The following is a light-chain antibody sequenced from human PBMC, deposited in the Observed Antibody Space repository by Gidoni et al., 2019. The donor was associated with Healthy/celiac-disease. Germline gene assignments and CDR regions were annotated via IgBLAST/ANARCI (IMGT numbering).Light chain of an antibody. Sequence: DIQMTRSPSSLSASVGDSATITCRASQSISSNLNWYQQKPGKAPKLLIYAAASLQSGVPPRFSGSGAGTDFTITISSLQPEDFATYYCQQNYSAPPTFGQGTKVEIK. V-gene: IGKV1-39*01. CDR3: QQNYSAPPT. J-gene: IGKJ1*01. CDR2: AAA. CDR1: QSISSN.